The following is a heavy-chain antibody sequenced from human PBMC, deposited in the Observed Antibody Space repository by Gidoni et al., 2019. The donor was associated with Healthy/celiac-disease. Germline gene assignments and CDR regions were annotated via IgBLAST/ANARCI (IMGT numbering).Heavy chain of an antibody. V-gene: IGHV3-9*03. J-gene: IGHJ3*02. D-gene: IGHD6-6*01. CDR2: ISWNSDSI. CDR1: GFTFDDYA. CDR3: AKGRIASRVGAFDI. Sequence: EVQLVESGGGLVQPGRSLTLSCSASGFTFDDYAMHWVRQAPGKGLEWVSGISWNSDSIGYADSVKGRFTISRDNAKNSLYLQMNSLRAEDMALYYCAKGRIASRVGAFDIWGQGTMVTVSS.